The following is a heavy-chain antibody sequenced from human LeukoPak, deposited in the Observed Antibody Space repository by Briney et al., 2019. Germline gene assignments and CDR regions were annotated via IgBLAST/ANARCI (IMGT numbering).Heavy chain of an antibody. Sequence: SETLSLTCLVSGGSMSSYFWSWIRQPAGKGLEWIGRFYSSGNSNYNPSLKSRVTISVDTSKNQFSLKLSSVTAADTAVYYCARNSCPSGSCYENRGYFDYWGQGTLVTVSS. J-gene: IGHJ4*02. CDR2: FYSSGNS. D-gene: IGHD2-15*01. CDR3: ARNSCPSGSCYENRGYFDY. V-gene: IGHV4-4*07. CDR1: GGSMSSYF.